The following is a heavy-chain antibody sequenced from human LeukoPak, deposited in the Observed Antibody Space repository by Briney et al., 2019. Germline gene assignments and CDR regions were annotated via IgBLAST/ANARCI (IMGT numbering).Heavy chain of an antibody. V-gene: IGHV4-38-2*02. CDR2: IYHSGST. J-gene: IGHJ3*02. CDR1: GYSISSGYY. CDR3: ASFREVSAAMYAFDI. Sequence: PSETLSLTCTVSGYSISSGYYWGWIRQPPGKGLEWIGSIYHSGSTYYNPSLKSRVTISVDTSKNQFSLKLSSVTAADTAVYYCASFREVSAAMYAFDIWGQGTMVTVSS. D-gene: IGHD2-2*01.